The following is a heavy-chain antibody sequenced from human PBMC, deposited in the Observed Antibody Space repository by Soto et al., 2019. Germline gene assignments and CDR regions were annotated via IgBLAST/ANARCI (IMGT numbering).Heavy chain of an antibody. V-gene: IGHV3-23*01. CDR1: GFTVSNNY. CDR3: AKSGPHWGPIRDTFFDY. J-gene: IGHJ4*02. CDR2: ISGSGGST. D-gene: IGHD7-27*01. Sequence: PGGSLRLSCAASGFTVSNNYMSWVRQGPVKGLEWVSAISGSGGSTYYADSVKGRFTTSRDNSKNTLYLQMNSLRAEDTAVYYCAKSGPHWGPIRDTFFDYWGQGTLVTVSS.